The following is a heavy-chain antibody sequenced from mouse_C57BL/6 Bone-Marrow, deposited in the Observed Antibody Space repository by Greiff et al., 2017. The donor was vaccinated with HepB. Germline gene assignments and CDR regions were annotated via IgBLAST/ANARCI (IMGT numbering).Heavy chain of an antibody. CDR3: ANQITTVVGAMDY. Sequence: QVHVKQSGPGLVQPSQSLSITCTVSGFSLTSYGVHWVRQSPGKGLEWLGVIWRGGSTDYNAAFMSRLSITKDNSKSQVFFKMNSLQADDTAIYYCANQITTVVGAMDYWGQGTSVTVSS. V-gene: IGHV2-5*01. CDR1: GFSLTSYG. CDR2: IWRGGST. D-gene: IGHD1-1*01. J-gene: IGHJ4*01.